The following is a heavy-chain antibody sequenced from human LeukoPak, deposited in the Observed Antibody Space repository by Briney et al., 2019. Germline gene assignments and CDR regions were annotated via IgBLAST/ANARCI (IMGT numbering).Heavy chain of an antibody. CDR1: GFTFSSYA. CDR2: ISGSGGST. Sequence: GGSLRLSCAASGFTFSSYAMSWVRQAPGKGLERVSAISGSGGSTYYADSVKGRFTISRDNSKNTLYLQMNSLRAEDTAVYYCAISSGWLEYFQHWGQGTLVTVSS. D-gene: IGHD6-19*01. V-gene: IGHV3-23*01. CDR3: AISSGWLEYFQH. J-gene: IGHJ1*01.